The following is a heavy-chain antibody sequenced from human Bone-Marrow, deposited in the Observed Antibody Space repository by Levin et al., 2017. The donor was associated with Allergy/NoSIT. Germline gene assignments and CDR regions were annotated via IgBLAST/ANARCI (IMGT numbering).Heavy chain of an antibody. V-gene: IGHV3-48*04. CDR1: GFTFSTSS. CDR2: IGGSTTTI. Sequence: GGSLRLSCAASGFTFSTSSMNWVRQAPGKGLEWISYIGGSTTTIYYTDSVKGRFTVSRDNAKNSLYLQMNSLRAEDTAVYYCARDLRTPNYHDYYGMDGWGQGTTVTVSS. D-gene: IGHD4-23*01. J-gene: IGHJ6*02. CDR3: ARDLRTPNYHDYYGMDG.